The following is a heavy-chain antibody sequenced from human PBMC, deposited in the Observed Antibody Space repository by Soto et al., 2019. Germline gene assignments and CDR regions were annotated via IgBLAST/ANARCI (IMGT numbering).Heavy chain of an antibody. CDR3: ARGRRRFLEWLSSYGMDV. V-gene: IGHV4-34*01. Sequence: EALSLTGAVYGGSFSGYYWSWIRQPPGKGLEWIGEINHSGSTNYNPSLKSRVTISVDTSKNQFSLKLSSVTAADTAVYYCARGRRRFLEWLSSYGMDVWGQGTTVTVSS. CDR1: GGSFSGYY. D-gene: IGHD3-3*01. CDR2: INHSGST. J-gene: IGHJ6*02.